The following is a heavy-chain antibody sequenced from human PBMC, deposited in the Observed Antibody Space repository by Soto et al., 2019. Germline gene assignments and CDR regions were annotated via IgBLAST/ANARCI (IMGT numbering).Heavy chain of an antibody. CDR2: IKSKTDGGTT. CDR3: TTRPGYCSGGSCYSAEYFQH. CDR1: GCSCSNAW. J-gene: IGHJ1*01. D-gene: IGHD2-15*01. V-gene: IGHV3-15*01. Sequence: GALRLSCAAAGCSCSNAWRSWVRQAPGKGREWVGRIKSKTDGGTTDYAAPVKGRFTISRDDSKNTLYLQMNSLKTEDTAVYYCTTRPGYCSGGSCYSAEYFQHWGQGT.